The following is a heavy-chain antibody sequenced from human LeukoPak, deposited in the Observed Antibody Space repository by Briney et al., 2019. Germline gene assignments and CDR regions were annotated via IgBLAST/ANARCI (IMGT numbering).Heavy chain of an antibody. V-gene: IGHV1-24*01. J-gene: IGHJ4*02. CDR3: ATTNYLAYCGGDCPYYFDY. Sequence: ASVKVSCKVSGYTLTELSMHWVRQAPGKGLEWMGGFDPEDGETIYAQKFQGRVTMTEDTSTDTAYMELSSLRSEDAAVYYCATTNYLAYCGGDCPYYFDYWGQGTLVTVSS. CDR2: FDPEDGET. CDR1: GYTLTELS. D-gene: IGHD2-21*02.